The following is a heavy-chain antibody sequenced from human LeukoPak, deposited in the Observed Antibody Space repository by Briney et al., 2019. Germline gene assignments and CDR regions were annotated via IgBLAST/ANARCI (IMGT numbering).Heavy chain of an antibody. V-gene: IGHV4-34*01. J-gene: IGHJ3*02. Sequence: SETLSLTCAVYGGSFSGYYWSWIRQPPGKGLEWIGEINHSGSTNYNPSLKSRVTISVDTSKDQFSLKLSSVTAADTAVYYCASPVSEDDAFDIWGQGTMVTVSS. D-gene: IGHD6-19*01. CDR3: ASPVSEDDAFDI. CDR2: INHSGST. CDR1: GGSFSGYY.